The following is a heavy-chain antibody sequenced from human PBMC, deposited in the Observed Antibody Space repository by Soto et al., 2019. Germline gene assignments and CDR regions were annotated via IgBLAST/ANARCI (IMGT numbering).Heavy chain of an antibody. J-gene: IGHJ5*02. CDR2: IYYSGST. CDR1: GGSISSYY. V-gene: IGHV4-59*08. CDR3: AGYGSGTSDNWFDP. Sequence: QVQLQESGPGLVKPSETLSLTCTVSGGSISSYYWSWIRQPRGKGLEWIGYIYYSGSTNYNPSLKSRVTISVDTSKNQFSLKLTSVTAADTAVYYCAGYGSGTSDNWFDPWGQGTLVTVSS. D-gene: IGHD3-10*01.